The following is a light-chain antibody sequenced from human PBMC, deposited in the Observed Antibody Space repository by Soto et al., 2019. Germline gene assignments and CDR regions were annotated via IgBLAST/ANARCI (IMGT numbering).Light chain of an antibody. CDR3: HQYGSSPFT. J-gene: IGKJ3*01. CDR1: QPVSANY. CDR2: GAS. Sequence: VVLTQYPATLSLSPGERATLSCRANQPVSANYLAWYQQKPGQAPRLLIYGASSRATGIPDRFSGSGSGTDFTLTISRLEPEDFAVFYCHQYGSSPFTFGPGTKVDIK. V-gene: IGKV3-20*01.